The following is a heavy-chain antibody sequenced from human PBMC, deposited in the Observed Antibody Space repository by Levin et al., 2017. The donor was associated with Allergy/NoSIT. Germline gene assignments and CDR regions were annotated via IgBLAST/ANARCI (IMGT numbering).Heavy chain of an antibody. CDR3: ARVKTLGEFDY. V-gene: IGHV3-9*01. D-gene: IGHD2-21*01. Sequence: RSGGSLRLSCVVSGFTFEDYALHWVRQAPGKGLEWVSGITWNSGSIDYADSVKGRFTISRDNGKNSLYLQMNSLRAEDTALYYCARVKTLGEFDYWGQGTLVTVSS. J-gene: IGHJ4*02. CDR2: ITWNSGSI. CDR1: GFTFEDYA.